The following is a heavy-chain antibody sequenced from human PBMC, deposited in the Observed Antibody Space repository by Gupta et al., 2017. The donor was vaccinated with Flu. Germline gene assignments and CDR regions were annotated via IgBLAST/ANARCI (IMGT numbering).Heavy chain of an antibody. CDR3: ARVGYGSPSEPGPLDR. CDR1: GFPFARSN. D-gene: IGHD5-18*01. V-gene: IGHV3-21*02. CDR2: ISNDGDYI. Sequence: EVQLVVSGGGLVRPGGSLRRYCAAPGFPFARSNINWVRQAPGKGLEWVSFISNDGDYIYYADTVRGRFTISRDNAKNALYLQMNSLRAEDTAVYYCARVGYGSPSEPGPLDRWGHGTLVTVSS. J-gene: IGHJ5*02.